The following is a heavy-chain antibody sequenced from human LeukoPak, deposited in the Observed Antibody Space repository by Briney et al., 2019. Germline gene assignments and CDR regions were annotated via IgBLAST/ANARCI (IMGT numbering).Heavy chain of an antibody. V-gene: IGHV3-23*01. Sequence: GGSLRLPCAASGFTFSSYAMSWVRQAPGKGLEWVSAISGSGGSTYYADSVKGRFTISRDNSKNTLYLQMNSLRAEDTAVYYCAKLASITMVRGVTVPHFDYWGQGTLVTVSS. D-gene: IGHD3-10*01. J-gene: IGHJ4*02. CDR2: ISGSGGST. CDR3: AKLASITMVRGVTVPHFDY. CDR1: GFTFSSYA.